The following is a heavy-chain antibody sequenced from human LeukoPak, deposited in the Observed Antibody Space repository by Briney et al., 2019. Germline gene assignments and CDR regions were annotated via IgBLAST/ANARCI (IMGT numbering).Heavy chain of an antibody. Sequence: PSETLSLTCTVSGGSISSSSYYWGWIRQPPGKGLEWIGYIYYSGNTNYNPSLRSRVTMSLDTSRNQFSLKLTPVTAADTAVYYCARGIINYVDFDYWGQGTLVTVSS. J-gene: IGHJ4*02. V-gene: IGHV4-61*05. CDR2: IYYSGNT. CDR1: GGSISSSSYY. CDR3: ARGIINYVDFDY. D-gene: IGHD3-16*01.